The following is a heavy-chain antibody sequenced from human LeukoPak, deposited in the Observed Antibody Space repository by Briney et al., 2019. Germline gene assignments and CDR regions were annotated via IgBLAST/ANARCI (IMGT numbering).Heavy chain of an antibody. D-gene: IGHD6-19*01. Sequence: SEALSLTCTEPGGSISSYYWSSVRQPPGKGLEWIGYSYYSGSTNYNPSLKSRVTISLDTSKNQFSLKLNSVTAADTAVYYCARGGLSSGWYGWGQGTLVTVSS. V-gene: IGHV4-59*01. CDR3: ARGGLSSGWYG. J-gene: IGHJ4*02. CDR1: GGSISSYY. CDR2: SYYSGST.